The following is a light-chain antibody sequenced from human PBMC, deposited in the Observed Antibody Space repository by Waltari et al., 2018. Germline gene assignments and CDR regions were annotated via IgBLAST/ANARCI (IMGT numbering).Light chain of an antibody. CDR1: SSNIGSKS. Sequence: QSVLTQPPSVSGTPGQRVSISCSGSSSNIGSKSVNWYQQVPVTAPKLLIYSNQQRPSGGPYRFSGSKYGPSASRAISGLQSEDEADYDCATWDDSLNGLFGGGTKLTVL. CDR3: ATWDDSLNGL. V-gene: IGLV1-44*01. CDR2: SNQ. J-gene: IGLJ2*01.